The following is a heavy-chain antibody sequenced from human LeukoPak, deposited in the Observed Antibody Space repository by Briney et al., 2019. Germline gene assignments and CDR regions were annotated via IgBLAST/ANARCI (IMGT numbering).Heavy chain of an antibody. Sequence: PGESLRLSCAASGFTFSAYWMSWVRQAPGKGLEWIGYIYYSGSTNYNPSLKSRVTISVDTSKNQFSLKLSSVTAADTAVYYCARQCCPAVAGTFFDYWGQGTLVTVSS. CDR1: GFTFSAYW. J-gene: IGHJ4*02. D-gene: IGHD6-19*01. CDR3: ARQCCPAVAGTFFDY. V-gene: IGHV4-59*08. CDR2: IYYSGST.